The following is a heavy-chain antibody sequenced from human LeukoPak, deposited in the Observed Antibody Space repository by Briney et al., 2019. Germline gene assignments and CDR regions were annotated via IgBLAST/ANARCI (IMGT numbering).Heavy chain of an antibody. D-gene: IGHD3-10*01. CDR2: IYYSGST. Sequence: PSETLSLTCTVSGGSISGYYWSWIRQPPGKGLEWIAYIYYSGSTNYNPSLKSRVTISVDTSKNQFSLKLSSVTAADTAVYYCARVGSGDYYYGMDVWGQGTTVTVSS. CDR1: GGSISGYY. V-gene: IGHV4-59*01. J-gene: IGHJ6*02. CDR3: ARVGSGDYYYGMDV.